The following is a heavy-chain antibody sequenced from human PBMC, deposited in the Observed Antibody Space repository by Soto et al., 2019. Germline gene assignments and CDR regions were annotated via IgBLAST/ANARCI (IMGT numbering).Heavy chain of an antibody. CDR1: GYTFTSYD. V-gene: IGHV1-8*01. CDR3: ARRGYSYEYYYYGMDV. Sequence: QVQLVQSGAEVEKPGASVKVSCKASGYTFTSYDINWVRQATGQGLEWMGWMNPNSGNTGYAQKFQGRVTMTRNTSISTAYMELSSLRSEDTAVYYCARRGYSYEYYYYGMDVWGQGTTVTVSS. D-gene: IGHD5-18*01. J-gene: IGHJ6*02. CDR2: MNPNSGNT.